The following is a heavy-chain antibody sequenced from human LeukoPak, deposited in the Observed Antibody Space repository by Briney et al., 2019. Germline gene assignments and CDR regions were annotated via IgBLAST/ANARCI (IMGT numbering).Heavy chain of an antibody. J-gene: IGHJ4*02. CDR1: GFTFSSYA. V-gene: IGHV3-23*01. CDR3: AKVGGGGGGARSGYFDY. D-gene: IGHD3-16*01. CDR2: ISGSGGST. Sequence: GGSLRLSCAASGFTFSSYAMSWVRQAPGKGLEWVSAISGSGGSTYYAGSVKGRFTISRDNSKNTLYLQMNSLRAEDTAVYYCAKVGGGGGGARSGYFDYWGQGTLVTVSS.